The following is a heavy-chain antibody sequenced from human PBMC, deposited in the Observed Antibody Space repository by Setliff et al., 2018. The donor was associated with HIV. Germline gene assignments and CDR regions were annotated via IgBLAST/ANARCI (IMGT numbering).Heavy chain of an antibody. CDR1: GGSISIGSYY. Sequence: SETLSLTCTVSGGSISIGSYYWSWIRQPAGKGLEWIGHIYTSGSTNYNPSLKSRVTISVDTSKNHFSLKLSSVTAADTAVYYCARRERYYDILTGRVFDGFDIWGQGTMVTVSS. CDR3: ARRERYYDILTGRVFDGFDI. CDR2: IYTSGST. V-gene: IGHV4-61*09. D-gene: IGHD3-9*01. J-gene: IGHJ3*02.